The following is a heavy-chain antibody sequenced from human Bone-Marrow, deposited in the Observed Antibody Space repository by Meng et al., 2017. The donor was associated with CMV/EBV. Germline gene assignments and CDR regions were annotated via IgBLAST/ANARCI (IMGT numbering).Heavy chain of an antibody. D-gene: IGHD3-16*01. CDR3: AGAKGGTYYYGMHV. V-gene: IGHV1-69*05. CDR2: IIPIFGTP. Sequence: SVKVSCKASGGTFSSYAIGWVRQAPGQGLEWMGGIIPIFGTPNYAQKFQGRVTITTDEPTSTAYMELSSLRSEDTAVYYCAGAKGGTYYYGMHVWGQGNTVTVSS. CDR1: GGTFSSYA. J-gene: IGHJ6*02.